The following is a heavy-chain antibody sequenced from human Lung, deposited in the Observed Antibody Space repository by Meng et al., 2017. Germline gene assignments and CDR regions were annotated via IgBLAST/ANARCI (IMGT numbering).Heavy chain of an antibody. V-gene: IGHV4-34*01. CDR3: ARERHSTIIRGVIDF. CDR1: VGSVRDSY. Sequence: VQLQQWGAGLLKPSETLSPTCVVSVGSVRDSYWSWIRPPPGTGLESIGEINHSGSTNYNPSLESRATISVDTSQNNLSLKLSSVTAADSAVYYCARERHSTIIRGVIDFWGQGALVTVSS. J-gene: IGHJ4*02. CDR2: INHSGST. D-gene: IGHD3-10*01.